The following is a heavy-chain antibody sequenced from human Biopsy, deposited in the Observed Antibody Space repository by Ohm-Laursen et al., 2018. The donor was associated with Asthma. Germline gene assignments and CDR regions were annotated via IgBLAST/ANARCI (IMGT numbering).Heavy chain of an antibody. CDR1: GGSISSGGYS. V-gene: IGHV4-30-2*01. D-gene: IGHD5-24*01. CDR3: ARVKDGYNFDC. CDR2: IYHSGST. J-gene: IGHJ4*02. Sequence: QTLTLTCAVSGGSISSGGYSWSWIRQPPGKGLEWIGYIYHSGSTYYNPSLKSRVTISVDRSKNQFSLKLSSVTAADTAVYYCARVKDGYNFDCWGQGTLATVSS.